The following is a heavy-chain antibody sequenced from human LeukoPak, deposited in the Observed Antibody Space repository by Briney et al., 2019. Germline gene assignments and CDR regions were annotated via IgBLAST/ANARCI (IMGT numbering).Heavy chain of an antibody. D-gene: IGHD4-23*01. V-gene: IGHV3-15*01. CDR1: GFTSSNAW. Sequence: PGGSLRLSCAASGFTSSNAWMSWVRQAPGKGLEWVGRIRKTTDGGTTDYTAPVRGRFTISRDDSKNTLYLEMNSLKTEDTAVYHCGGYSDTYWGQGTLVTVSS. CDR3: GGYSDTY. CDR2: IRKTTDGGTT. J-gene: IGHJ4*02.